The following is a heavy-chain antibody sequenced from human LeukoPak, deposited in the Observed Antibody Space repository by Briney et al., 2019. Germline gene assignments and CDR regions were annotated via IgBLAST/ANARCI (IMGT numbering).Heavy chain of an antibody. CDR1: GFTFSTNA. CDR3: AKVLQYYQYGMDV. Sequence: PGGSLRLSCAASGFTFSTNAMSWVRQPPGKGLEWVSAIRDSGGSTYCADSVKGRFTISRDNSKNTLYLQMNSLRAEDTAVYYCAKVLQYYQYGMDVWGQGTTVTVSS. J-gene: IGHJ6*02. CDR2: IRDSGGST. D-gene: IGHD5-24*01. V-gene: IGHV3-23*01.